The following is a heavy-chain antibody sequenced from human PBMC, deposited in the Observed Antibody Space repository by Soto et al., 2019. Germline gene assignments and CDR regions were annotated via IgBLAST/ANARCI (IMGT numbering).Heavy chain of an antibody. CDR1: GGTFSSHA. CDR3: ARPVSSSALRNSYYYVMDV. D-gene: IGHD6-19*01. CDR2: IIPIFGTT. V-gene: IGHV1-69*01. J-gene: IGHJ6*02. Sequence: QVQLVQSGAEVKKPGSSVKVSCKASGGTFSSHAISWVRQAPGQGLEWMGGIIPIFGTTNYAQKFQGRVTITADESTSTAYRELSSLRSADTAVYYWARPVSSSALRNSYYYVMDVWGQGTTVTVSS.